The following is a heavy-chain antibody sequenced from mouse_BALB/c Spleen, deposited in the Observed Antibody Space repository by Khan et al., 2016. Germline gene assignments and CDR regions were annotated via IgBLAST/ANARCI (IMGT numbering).Heavy chain of an antibody. CDR3: GSRTYYVGRYYFDY. CDR1: GYSITSDYA. J-gene: IGHJ2*01. D-gene: IGHD1-1*02. V-gene: IGHV3-2*02. Sequence: EVQLQESGPGLVRPSQSLSLTCTVTGYSITSDYAWNWIRQFPGNRLEWMGYISFSGGTRYNPSLKSRISITRDISKNQFFLQLNSVTTEDIATYYCGSRTYYVGRYYFDYWGRGTTLTVSS. CDR2: ISFSGGT.